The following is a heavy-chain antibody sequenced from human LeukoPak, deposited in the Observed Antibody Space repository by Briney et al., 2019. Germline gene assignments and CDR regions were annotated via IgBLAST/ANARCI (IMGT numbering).Heavy chain of an antibody. CDR1: GGSIGSYY. D-gene: IGHD3-22*01. Sequence: SETLSLTCTVSGGSIGSYYWSWIRQPPGKGLEWIGYIYYSGSTNYNPSLKSRVTISVDTSKNQFSLKLSSVTAADTAVYYCARATYDSSGYRNWFDPWGQGTLVTVSS. J-gene: IGHJ5*02. CDR3: ARATYDSSGYRNWFDP. CDR2: IYYSGST. V-gene: IGHV4-59*08.